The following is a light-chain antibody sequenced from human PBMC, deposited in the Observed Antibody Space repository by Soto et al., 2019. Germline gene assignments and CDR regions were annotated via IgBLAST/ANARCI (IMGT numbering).Light chain of an antibody. V-gene: IGLV2-14*01. J-gene: IGLJ1*01. CDR1: SSDVGGYNY. Sequence: QSALTQPASVSGSPGQSITISCTGTSSDVGGYNYVSWYQQQPVKAPKLMIYDVTNRPSGVSDRFSGSKSGNTASLTISGLQAEDEADYYCSSYTSSSIPYVYGTGTKLTVL. CDR3: SSYTSSSIPYV. CDR2: DVT.